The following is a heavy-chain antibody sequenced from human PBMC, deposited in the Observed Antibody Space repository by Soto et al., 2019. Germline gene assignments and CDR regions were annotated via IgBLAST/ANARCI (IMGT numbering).Heavy chain of an antibody. V-gene: IGHV3-23*01. Sequence: APGKGLEWVSAISGSGGSTYYADSVKGRFTISRDNSKNTLYLQMNSLRAEDTAVYYCLKSGQRITITSFVYWCQVTLVNVSS. CDR3: LKSGQRITITSFVY. D-gene: IGHD3-10*01. J-gene: IGHJ4*02. CDR2: ISGSGGST.